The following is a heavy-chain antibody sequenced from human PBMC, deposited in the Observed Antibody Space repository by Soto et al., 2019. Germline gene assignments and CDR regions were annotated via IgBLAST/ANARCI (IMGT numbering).Heavy chain of an antibody. J-gene: IGHJ6*02. Sequence: QVQLVQSGAEVKKPGSSVKVSCKASGGTFSSYAISWVRQAPGQGLEWMGGIIPIFGTANCAQKFQGRVTITADESTSTAYMELSSLRSEDTAVYYCARSERYCSGGSCFADYYYYGMDVWGQGTTVTVSS. CDR3: ARSERYCSGGSCFADYYYYGMDV. CDR2: IIPIFGTA. V-gene: IGHV1-69*01. D-gene: IGHD2-15*01. CDR1: GGTFSSYA.